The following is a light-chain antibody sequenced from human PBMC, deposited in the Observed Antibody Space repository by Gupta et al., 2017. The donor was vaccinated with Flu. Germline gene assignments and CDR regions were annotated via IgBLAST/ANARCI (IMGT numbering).Light chain of an antibody. CDR1: QSVSSY. V-gene: IGKV3-11*01. CDR2: DAS. J-gene: IGKJ4*01. Sequence: ELVFTQSPATLSLSPGERATLSCRASQSVSSYLAWYQQKPGQAPRLLIYDASNRATGIPARFSGSGSGTDVTLTISSLEPEDFAVYYCQQRSNWPPLTFGGGTKVEIK. CDR3: QQRSNWPPLT.